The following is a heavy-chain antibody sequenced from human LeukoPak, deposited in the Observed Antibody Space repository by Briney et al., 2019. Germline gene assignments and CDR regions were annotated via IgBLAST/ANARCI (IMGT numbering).Heavy chain of an antibody. D-gene: IGHD2-2*01. V-gene: IGHV1-8*01. Sequence: GASVKVSCKASGYTFTSYDINWVRQATGQGLEWMGWMNPNSGNTGYAQKFQGRVTMTRNTSISTAYMELSSLRSEDTAVYYCASSAGHDIVVVPADGMDVWGRGTTVTVSS. CDR1: GYTFTSYD. CDR3: ASSAGHDIVVVPADGMDV. J-gene: IGHJ6*02. CDR2: MNPNSGNT.